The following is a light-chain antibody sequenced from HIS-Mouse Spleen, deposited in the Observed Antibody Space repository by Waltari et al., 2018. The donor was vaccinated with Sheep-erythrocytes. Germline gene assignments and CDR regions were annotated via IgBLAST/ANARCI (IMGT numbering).Light chain of an antibody. CDR2: ANN. J-gene: IGLJ3*02. Sequence: QSVLTQPPSVSAAPGQKVTISCSGSSSNIGNNYVSWYQQLPGTAPKLLIYANNKRPSGIPDRFSGSKSGTSATLGSTGLQTGDEADYYCGTWDSSLSAGVFGGGTKLTVL. CDR3: GTWDSSLSAGV. CDR1: SSNIGNNY. V-gene: IGLV1-51*01.